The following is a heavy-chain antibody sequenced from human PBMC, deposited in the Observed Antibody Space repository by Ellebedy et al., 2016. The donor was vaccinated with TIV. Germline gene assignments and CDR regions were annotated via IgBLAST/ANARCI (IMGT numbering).Heavy chain of an antibody. V-gene: IGHV4-39*01. CDR3: ARRLVVHDAFDI. Sequence: MPSETLSLTCTVSGGSISSSSYYWGWIRQPPGKGLEWIGSIYYSGSTYYNPSLKSRVTISVDTSKNQFSLKLSSVTAADTAVYYCARRLVVHDAFDIWGQGTMVTVSS. D-gene: IGHD2-15*01. CDR2: IYYSGST. CDR1: GGSISSSSYY. J-gene: IGHJ3*02.